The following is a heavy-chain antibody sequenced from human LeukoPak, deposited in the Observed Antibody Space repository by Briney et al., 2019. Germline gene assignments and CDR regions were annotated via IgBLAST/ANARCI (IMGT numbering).Heavy chain of an antibody. Sequence: ASVKVSCKASGYTFTGYYMHWVRQAPGQGLEWMGWINPNSGDTKYAQKFQGRVTMTRDTFISTAYMELSRLRSDDTAVYYCATQRGSYLWGTDLDYWGQGTLVTVSS. CDR2: INPNSGDT. CDR1: GYTFTGYY. J-gene: IGHJ4*02. V-gene: IGHV1-2*02. D-gene: IGHD3-16*01. CDR3: ATQRGSYLWGTDLDY.